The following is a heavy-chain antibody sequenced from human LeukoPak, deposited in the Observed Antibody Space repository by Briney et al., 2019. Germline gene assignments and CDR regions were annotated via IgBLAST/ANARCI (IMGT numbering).Heavy chain of an antibody. CDR3: ARQDSDYSNYESWFDP. J-gene: IGHJ5*02. CDR2: IYYSGST. CDR1: GGSISSYY. D-gene: IGHD4-11*01. Sequence: SETLSLTCTVSGGSISSYYWSWIRQPPGKGLEWIGYIYYSGSTNYNPSLKSRVTISVDTSKNQFSLKLSSVTAADTAVYYCARQDSDYSNYESWFDPWGQGTLVTVSS. V-gene: IGHV4-59*01.